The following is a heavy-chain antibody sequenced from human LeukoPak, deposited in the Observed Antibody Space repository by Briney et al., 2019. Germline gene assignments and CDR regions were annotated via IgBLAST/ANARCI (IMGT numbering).Heavy chain of an antibody. D-gene: IGHD6-19*01. V-gene: IGHV1-2*02. CDR3: ARVGSSGWYVHPTLDY. Sequence: ASVRVSYKASGYTFTGYYMHWVRQAPGQGLERMGWINPNSGDTNYAQKFQGRVTVTRDTSISTAYMELSRLRSDDTAVYYCARVGSSGWYVHPTLDYWGQGTLLTVSS. J-gene: IGHJ4*02. CDR1: GYTFTGYY. CDR2: INPNSGDT.